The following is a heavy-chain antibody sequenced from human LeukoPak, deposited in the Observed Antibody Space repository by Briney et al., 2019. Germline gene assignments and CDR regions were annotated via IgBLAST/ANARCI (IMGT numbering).Heavy chain of an antibody. J-gene: IGHJ4*02. Sequence: SETLSLTCTVSGGSISSYYWSWIRQAAGKGLEWIGRVYTSGYTNYNPSLKSRVTMSIDTSNNQFSLRMSSVTAADTAVYYCARLAAGTWSYDYWGQGSLVTVSS. D-gene: IGHD6-25*01. CDR3: ARLAAGTWSYDY. CDR2: VYTSGYT. CDR1: GGSISSYY. V-gene: IGHV4-4*07.